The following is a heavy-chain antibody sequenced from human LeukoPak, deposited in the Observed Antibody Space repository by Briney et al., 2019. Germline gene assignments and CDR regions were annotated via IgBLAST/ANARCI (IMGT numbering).Heavy chain of an antibody. V-gene: IGHV4-59*11. Sequence: SETLSLTCNVSGGSISGHYWSWIRQPPGKGLEWIGYIYYSGTTSYKPSLRSRVTMSVDTSKNQFSLKLSSVTAADTAVYYCARDNYGGNSIYYYYMDVWGKGTTVTVSS. D-gene: IGHD4-23*01. CDR1: GGSISGHY. CDR2: IYYSGTT. CDR3: ARDNYGGNSIYYYYMDV. J-gene: IGHJ6*03.